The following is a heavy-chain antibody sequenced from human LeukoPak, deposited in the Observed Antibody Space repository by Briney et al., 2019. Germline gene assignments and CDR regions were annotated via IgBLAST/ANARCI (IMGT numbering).Heavy chain of an antibody. CDR3: TRESGSYHGNDY. V-gene: IGHV1-2*06. J-gene: IGHJ4*02. Sequence: ASVKVSCKDSGYTFTGYYMHWVRQAPGQGLDWMGRINPNNGATNYAQKLQGRVTITGDTSISTAYMELSSLRSDDTAVYYCTRESGSYHGNDYWGQGTLVTVSS. CDR1: GYTFTGYY. CDR2: INPNNGAT. D-gene: IGHD1-26*01.